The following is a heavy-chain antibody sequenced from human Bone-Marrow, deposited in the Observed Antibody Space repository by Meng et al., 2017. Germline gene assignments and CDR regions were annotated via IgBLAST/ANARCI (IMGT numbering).Heavy chain of an antibody. CDR3: VRDENISLGKLFGDY. Sequence: QGQLVQAGAEGKEPGASTRVSCNPSGYSFTAYYIPWVRQAPGQGLEWLGHINPNSGDTLYAQKFQGRVSMTGDTSISTAYVELRSLRSDDTAVYYCVRDENISLGKLFGDYWGQGTLVTVSS. J-gene: IGHJ4*02. CDR2: INPNSGDT. V-gene: IGHV1-2*06. D-gene: IGHD2-21*01. CDR1: GYSFTAYY.